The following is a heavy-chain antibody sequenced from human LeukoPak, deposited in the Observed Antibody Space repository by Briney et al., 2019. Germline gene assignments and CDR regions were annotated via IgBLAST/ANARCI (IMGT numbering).Heavy chain of an antibody. CDR1: GFTFSSYG. CDR3: ASGYSSGWYRREQYFDY. J-gene: IGHJ4*02. D-gene: IGHD6-19*01. V-gene: IGHV3-33*01. Sequence: GRSLRLSCAASGFTFSSYGMHWVRQAPGKGLEWVAVIWYDGSNKYYADSVKGRFTISRDNSKNTLYLQMNSLRAEDTAVYYCASGYSSGWYRREQYFDYWGRGTVVTVSS. CDR2: IWYDGSNK.